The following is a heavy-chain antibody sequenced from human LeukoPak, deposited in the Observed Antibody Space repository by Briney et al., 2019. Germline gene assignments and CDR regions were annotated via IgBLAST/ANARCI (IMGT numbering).Heavy chain of an antibody. D-gene: IGHD2-15*01. V-gene: IGHV3-23*01. CDR1: GFTFSSYA. J-gene: IGHJ4*02. CDR3: AKVPPDCSGGSCSAMGGY. Sequence: GGSLRLSCAASGFTFSSYAMSWVRQAPGKGLEWVSAISGSGGSTYYADSVKGRFTISRDNSKNTLYLQMNSLRAEDTAVYYCAKVPPDCSGGSCSAMGGYWGQGTLVTVSS. CDR2: ISGSGGST.